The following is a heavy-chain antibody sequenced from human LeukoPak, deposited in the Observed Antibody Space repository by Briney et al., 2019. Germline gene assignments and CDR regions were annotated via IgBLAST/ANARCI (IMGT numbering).Heavy chain of an antibody. CDR2: ISGSGGST. D-gene: IGHD1-26*01. J-gene: IGHJ6*03. CDR3: AKGSGWEMSYYYYYMDV. Sequence: GGSLRLSCAASGFTFSSYAMSWVRQAPGKGLEWVSSISGSGGSTYYADSVKGRFTISRDNSKNTLYLQMNSLRAEDTAVYYCAKGSGWEMSYYYYYMDVWGKGTTVTISS. V-gene: IGHV3-23*01. CDR1: GFTFSSYA.